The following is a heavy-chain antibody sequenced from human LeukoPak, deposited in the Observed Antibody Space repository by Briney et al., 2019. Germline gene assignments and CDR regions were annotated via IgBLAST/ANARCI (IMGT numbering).Heavy chain of an antibody. CDR1: RFAFDNFA. V-gene: IGHV3-23*01. CDR2: VNDNGAAT. Sequence: GGSLRLSCAASRFAFDNFAMSWVRQAPGKGLKWVATVNDNGAATFYADSVKGRFTISRDNSYNTVSLQMSGLRDDYTGVYYCAKGLKTGVGPYMGYHYYMDVWGKGATVTVSS. D-gene: IGHD3-16*01. J-gene: IGHJ6*03. CDR3: AKGLKTGVGPYMGYHYYMDV.